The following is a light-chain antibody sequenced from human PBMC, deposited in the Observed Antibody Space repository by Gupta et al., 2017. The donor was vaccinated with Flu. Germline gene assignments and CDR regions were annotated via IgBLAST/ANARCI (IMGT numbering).Light chain of an antibody. J-gene: IGKJ1*01. CDR1: QSVARN. V-gene: IGKV3-15*01. CDR2: GAY. CDR3: QQYHTWHRK. Sequence: SQSVARNLAWYQQRTGQAPRLLIYGAYTRATGIPARFSVSGHWTEFTLTTSRLQSEVFAVYYCQQYHTWHRKFGQGTQVQIQ.